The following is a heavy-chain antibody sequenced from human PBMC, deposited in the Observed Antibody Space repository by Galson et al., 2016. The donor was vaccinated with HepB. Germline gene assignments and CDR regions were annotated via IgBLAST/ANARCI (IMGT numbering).Heavy chain of an antibody. V-gene: IGHV3-7*01. CDR1: GFTFSTYW. J-gene: IGHJ4*02. Sequence: SLRLSCAASGFTFSTYWMTWVRQTPGKGLEWVANINQDGSGSSYLDALKGRFTISRDNAKNSLYLQMNSLRAEDTALYYCVRDLDYWGQGTLVTVSS. CDR3: VRDLDY. CDR2: INQDGSGS.